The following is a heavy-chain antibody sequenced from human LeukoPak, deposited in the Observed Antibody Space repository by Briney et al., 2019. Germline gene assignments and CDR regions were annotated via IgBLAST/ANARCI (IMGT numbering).Heavy chain of an antibody. Sequence: PSETLSLTCTVSGGSISSSSYYWGWIRQPPGKGLEWIGSIYYSGSTYYNPSLKSRVTISVDTSKNQFSLKLSSVTAADTAVYYCARMVVDLNFDYWGQGTLVTVSS. CDR3: ARMVVDLNFDY. V-gene: IGHV4-39*01. J-gene: IGHJ4*02. CDR1: GGSISSSSYY. CDR2: IYYSGST. D-gene: IGHD2-15*01.